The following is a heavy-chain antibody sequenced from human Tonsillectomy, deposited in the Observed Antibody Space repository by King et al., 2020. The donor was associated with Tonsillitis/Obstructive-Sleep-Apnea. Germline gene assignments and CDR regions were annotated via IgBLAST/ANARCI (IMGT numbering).Heavy chain of an antibody. CDR1: GFTFSSYG. J-gene: IGHJ4*02. CDR3: AKDSGGSYYSGAGY. D-gene: IGHD1-26*01. V-gene: IGHV3-30*18. Sequence: VQLVESGGGVVQPGRSLRLSCAASGFTFSSYGMHWVRQAPGKGLEWVAVISYDGSNKYYADSVKGRFTISRDNSKNTLYLQMNSLRAEDTAVYYCAKDSGGSYYSGAGYWGQGTLVTVSS. CDR2: ISYDGSNK.